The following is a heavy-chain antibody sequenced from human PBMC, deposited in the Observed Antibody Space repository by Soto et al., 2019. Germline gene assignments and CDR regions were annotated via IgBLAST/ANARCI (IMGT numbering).Heavy chain of an antibody. D-gene: IGHD6-6*01. V-gene: IGHV3-73*01. Sequence: EVQLVESGGGLVQPGGSLKLSCAASGFTFSGSAMHWVRQASGKGLEWVGRIRSKANSYATAYAASVKGRFTISRDDSKNTAYLQMNSLKTEDTAVYYCTGIAARPGVYYYMDVWGKGTTVTVSS. CDR1: GFTFSGSA. CDR2: IRSKANSYAT. J-gene: IGHJ6*03. CDR3: TGIAARPGVYYYMDV.